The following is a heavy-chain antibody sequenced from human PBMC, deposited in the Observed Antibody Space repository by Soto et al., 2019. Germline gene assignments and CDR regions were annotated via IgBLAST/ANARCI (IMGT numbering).Heavy chain of an antibody. V-gene: IGHV3-21*01. CDR1: GFTFSSHN. CDR2: ISRSSAYI. J-gene: IGHJ3*02. CDR3: ARGTGDYYYASSGYYADGFDI. D-gene: IGHD3-22*01. Sequence: GGSLRLSCAASGFTFSSHNMNWVRQAPGKGLEWVSSISRSSAYIYHADSVRGRFIISRDDAKNSVYLQMNSLRDEDTAVYYCARGTGDYYYASSGYYADGFDIWAQGTMVTVSS.